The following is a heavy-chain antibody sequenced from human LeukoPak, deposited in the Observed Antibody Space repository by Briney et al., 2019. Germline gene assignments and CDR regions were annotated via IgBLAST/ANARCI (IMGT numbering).Heavy chain of an antibody. CDR3: AIAAVLDF. J-gene: IGHJ4*02. Sequence: GGSLRLSCAASGFIFSSYSINWVRQAPGKGLEWLSYISSSSSAINYADSVKGRFTISRDNAKNSLYLQMNSLRDDDTAVYYCAIAAVLDFWGQGTLVTVSS. CDR1: GFIFSSYS. D-gene: IGHD6-6*01. V-gene: IGHV3-48*02. CDR2: ISSSSSAI.